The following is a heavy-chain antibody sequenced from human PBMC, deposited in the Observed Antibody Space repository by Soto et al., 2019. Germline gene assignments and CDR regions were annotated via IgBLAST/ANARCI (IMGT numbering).Heavy chain of an antibody. CDR1: GFTFSSYA. CDR3: ARSNSGSLGGIYYSYYYGMDV. D-gene: IGHD5-12*01. Sequence: GGSLILSCAASGFTFSSYAMYWVRQAPGKGLEYVSVISSNGGSTYYANSVKGRFTISRDNSKNTLYLQMGSLRAEDMAVYFCARSNSGSLGGIYYSYYYGMDVWGQGTTVTVSS. CDR2: ISSNGGST. V-gene: IGHV3-64*01. J-gene: IGHJ6*02.